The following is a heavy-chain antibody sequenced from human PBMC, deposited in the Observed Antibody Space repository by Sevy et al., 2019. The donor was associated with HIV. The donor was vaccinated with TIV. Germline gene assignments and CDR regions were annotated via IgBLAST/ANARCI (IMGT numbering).Heavy chain of an antibody. CDR2: ISYDGNDK. V-gene: IGHV3-30*04. D-gene: IGHD3-3*01. CDR3: ARDQQITIVGEITDYYFYYGMDV. J-gene: IGHJ6*02. Sequence: GGSLRLSCAVSGFTFSRFGMHWVRQAPGKGLEWVAVISYDGNDKHYAESVKGRFTISRDSSKNTLHLEMNSLRAEETAVYYCARDQQITIVGEITDYYFYYGMDVWGQGTTVTVSS. CDR1: GFTFSRFG.